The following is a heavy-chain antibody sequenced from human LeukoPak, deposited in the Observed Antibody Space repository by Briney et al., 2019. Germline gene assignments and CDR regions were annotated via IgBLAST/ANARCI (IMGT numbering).Heavy chain of an antibody. J-gene: IGHJ4*02. Sequence: PVGTLRLSCAASGFTFSGYGMHWVRQAPGKGLEWVGFIRYDGSNKYYADSVKGRFTISRENSKNTLYLQMNSLRTEDTAVYYCAKDSCYFDYWGQGTLVTVSS. V-gene: IGHV3-30*02. CDR3: AKDSCYFDY. CDR2: IRYDGSNK. CDR1: GFTFSGYG.